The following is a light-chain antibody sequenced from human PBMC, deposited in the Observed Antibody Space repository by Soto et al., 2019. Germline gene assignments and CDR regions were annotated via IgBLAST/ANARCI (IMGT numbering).Light chain of an antibody. CDR1: QSVSSSY. Sequence: EIVLTQSPGTLSLSPGERATLSCRASQSVSSSYLAWYQQKPGQAPRLLIYGASSRATGIPDRFSGSGSGTEFTLNISRLEPEDFAVYYCQQYGSSLLFTFGPGTKVDIK. J-gene: IGKJ3*01. V-gene: IGKV3-20*01. CDR2: GAS. CDR3: QQYGSSLLFT.